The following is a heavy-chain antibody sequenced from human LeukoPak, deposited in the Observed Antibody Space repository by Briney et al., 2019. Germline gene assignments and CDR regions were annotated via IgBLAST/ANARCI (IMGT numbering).Heavy chain of an antibody. CDR2: IIPIFGTA. V-gene: IGHV1-69*06. CDR3: ARRYCTNGVCYDDRGAFDI. D-gene: IGHD2-8*01. Sequence: SVKVSCKASGGTFSNYSISWVRQAPGQGLEWMGEIIPIFGTANYAQKFQGRVTITADKSTSTAYMELSSLRSEDTAVYYCARRYCTNGVCYDDRGAFDIWGQGTMLTVSS. J-gene: IGHJ3*02. CDR1: GGTFSNYS.